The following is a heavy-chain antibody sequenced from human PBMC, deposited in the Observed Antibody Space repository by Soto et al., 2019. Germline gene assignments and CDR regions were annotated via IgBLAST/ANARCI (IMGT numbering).Heavy chain of an antibody. CDR3: ARVPSP. CDR2: IYHSGST. CDR1: GGSISSGGYS. J-gene: IGHJ5*02. Sequence: QLQLQESGSGLVKPSQTLSLTCAVSGGSISSGGYSWSWIRQPPGKGLEWIGYIYHSGSTYYNPSLNGRVTFSVARSKNKFSPKLRSVTAAATAVYYWARVPSPWDQGTLVTVSS. V-gene: IGHV4-30-2*01.